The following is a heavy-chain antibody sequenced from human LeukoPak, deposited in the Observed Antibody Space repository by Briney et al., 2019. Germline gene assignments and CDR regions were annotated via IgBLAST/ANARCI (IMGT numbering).Heavy chain of an antibody. V-gene: IGHV3-74*01. D-gene: IGHD6-6*01. Sequence: SGGSLRLSCAASGFSFSSYWMHWVRQAPGKGLGWVSRISSDESSTTYADSVRGRFTISRDNAKNTLYLQMNSLRVEDTAVYYCAREYSSSSGRAFDYWGQGTLVTVSP. CDR2: ISSDESST. J-gene: IGHJ4*02. CDR1: GFSFSSYW. CDR3: AREYSSSSGRAFDY.